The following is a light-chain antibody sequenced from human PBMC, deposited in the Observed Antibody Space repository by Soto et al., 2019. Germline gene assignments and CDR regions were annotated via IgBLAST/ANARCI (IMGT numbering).Light chain of an antibody. Sequence: QSVLTQPASVSGSLGQSITISCTGTTRDIAGYNYISWYQQLPGKAPKLMIYQVTIRPSGISNRFSGSKSGNTASLTISGLQAEDEADYYCTSFSSSTSPSVFGTGPKVTV. CDR3: TSFSSSTSPSV. V-gene: IGLV2-14*01. J-gene: IGLJ1*01. CDR2: QVT. CDR1: TRDIAGYNY.